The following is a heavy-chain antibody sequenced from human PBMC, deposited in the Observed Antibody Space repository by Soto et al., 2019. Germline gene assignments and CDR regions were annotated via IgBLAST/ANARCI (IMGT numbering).Heavy chain of an antibody. J-gene: IGHJ6*02. Sequence: PGESLNISCKGSGYSFTSYWIGWVRQMPGKGLEWMGIIYPGDSDTRYSPSFQGQVTISADKSISTAYLQWSSLKASDTAMYYCARLAGYCSSTSCYEDYYYYGMDFWGQGTTVTVSS. V-gene: IGHV5-51*01. CDR3: ARLAGYCSSTSCYEDYYYYGMDF. D-gene: IGHD2-2*01. CDR2: IYPGDSDT. CDR1: GYSFTSYW.